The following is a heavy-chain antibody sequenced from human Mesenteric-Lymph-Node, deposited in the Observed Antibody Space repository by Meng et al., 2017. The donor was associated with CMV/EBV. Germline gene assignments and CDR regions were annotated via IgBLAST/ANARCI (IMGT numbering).Heavy chain of an antibody. V-gene: IGHV1-18*01. CDR3: ASLYDFWSGPPSMDV. J-gene: IGHJ6*02. CDR1: GTNYD. Sequence: ASVKVSCKASGTNYDLNWVRQAPGRGLEWLGWINTYNDDAKYSHKFQGRVTMTTDTSTSTAYMELRSLRSDDTAVYYCASLYDFWSGPPSMDVWGQGTTVTVSS. CDR2: INTYNDDA. D-gene: IGHD3-3*01.